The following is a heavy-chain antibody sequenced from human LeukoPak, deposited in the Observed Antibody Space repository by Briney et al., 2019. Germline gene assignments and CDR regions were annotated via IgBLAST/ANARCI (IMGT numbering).Heavy chain of an antibody. D-gene: IGHD6-13*01. CDR2: ISWNSGSI. CDR1: GFTFSSYA. J-gene: IGHJ4*02. V-gene: IGHV3-9*01. Sequence: PGRSLRLSCAASGFTFSSYAMHWVRQAPGKGLEWVSGISWNSGSIGYADSVKGRFTISRDNAKNSPYLQMNSLRAEDTALYYCAKDIGSSWYGSFDYWGQGTLVTVSS. CDR3: AKDIGSSWYGSFDY.